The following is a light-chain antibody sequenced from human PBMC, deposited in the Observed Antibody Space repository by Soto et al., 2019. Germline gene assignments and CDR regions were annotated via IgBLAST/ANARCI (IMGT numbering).Light chain of an antibody. CDR3: QQYNSYSST. CDR2: DAS. V-gene: IGKV1-5*01. CDR1: QSISSW. J-gene: IGKJ1*01. Sequence: DIQMTQSPSPLSASVGDRFTITCRASQSISSWLAWYQQKPGKAPKLLIYDASSLESGVPSRFSGSGSGTEFTLTISSLQPDDFATYYCQQYNSYSSTFGQGTKVDI.